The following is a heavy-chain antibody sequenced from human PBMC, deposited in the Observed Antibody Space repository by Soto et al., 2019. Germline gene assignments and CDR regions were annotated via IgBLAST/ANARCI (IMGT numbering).Heavy chain of an antibody. Sequence: GGALRVSCAASGFTFGDHAMSWVRQAPGKGLEWVSVISGSGCITYYEDSVKGRFTISRDNAKNTLYLQMNSLRAEDTAVYYCAKGLLIMVRKVIIPPQYYYGMDVWGQGTTVTVSS. D-gene: IGHD3-10*01. CDR1: GFTFGDHA. V-gene: IGHV3-23*01. CDR2: ISGSGCIT. J-gene: IGHJ6*02. CDR3: AKGLLIMVRKVIIPPQYYYGMDV.